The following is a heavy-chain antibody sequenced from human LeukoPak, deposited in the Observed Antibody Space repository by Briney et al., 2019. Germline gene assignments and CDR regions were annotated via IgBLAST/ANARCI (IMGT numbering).Heavy chain of an antibody. D-gene: IGHD1-26*01. CDR2: LYPDGSAS. Sequence: GESLKISCKASGYTFNNYWIGWVRQMPGRGLEWMGMLYPDGSASTYHPSFEGRVTISADKSVTTAYLEWNSLKASDTALYYCVRQGLQSGTYPAYWGPGTLVTVSS. J-gene: IGHJ4*02. V-gene: IGHV5-51*01. CDR1: GYTFNNYW. CDR3: VRQGLQSGTYPAY.